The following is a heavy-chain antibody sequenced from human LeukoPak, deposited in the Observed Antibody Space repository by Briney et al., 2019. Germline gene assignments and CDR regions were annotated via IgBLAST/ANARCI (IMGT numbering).Heavy chain of an antibody. CDR3: ARRLSGGDFDY. J-gene: IGHJ4*02. CDR2: IYTSGGT. Sequence: SETLSLTCTASGGSISSYYWSWIRQPPGKGLEWIGYIYTSGGTNYNPSLKSRVTISVDTSKNQFSLKLSSVTAADTAVYYCARRLSGGDFDYWGQGTLVTVSS. CDR1: GGSISSYY. D-gene: IGHD3-10*01. V-gene: IGHV4-4*09.